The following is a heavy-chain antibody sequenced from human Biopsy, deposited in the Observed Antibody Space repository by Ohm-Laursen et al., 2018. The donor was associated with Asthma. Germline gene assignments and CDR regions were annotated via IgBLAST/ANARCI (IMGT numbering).Heavy chain of an antibody. CDR1: GFSLSDYY. Sequence: SLRLSCAASGFSLSDYYMSWIRQAPGKGLEWVSYISWSSSYTNYADSVKGRFTISRDNAKNSLFLQMNSLRPEDTAVYYCARDESFSMASGSWFDPWGQGTLVTVSS. CDR2: ISWSSSYT. CDR3: ARDESFSMASGSWFDP. V-gene: IGHV3-11*05. D-gene: IGHD2/OR15-2a*01. J-gene: IGHJ5*02.